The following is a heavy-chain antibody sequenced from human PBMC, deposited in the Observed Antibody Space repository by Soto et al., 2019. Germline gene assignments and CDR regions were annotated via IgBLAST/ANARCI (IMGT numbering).Heavy chain of an antibody. D-gene: IGHD6-13*01. CDR3: SRDVRAVGMASRFDP. CDR1: GFTFGDYY. Sequence: QVQLVESGGGLVKPGGSLRLSCAASGFTFGDYYMTWIRQAPGKGLEWVSFIGNRGTGIYYADSVKGRFTIFRDNAKNSLYLQMNSLGVDDTAMYYCSRDVRAVGMASRFDPWGQGTLVTVSS. V-gene: IGHV3-11*01. J-gene: IGHJ5*02. CDR2: IGNRGTGI.